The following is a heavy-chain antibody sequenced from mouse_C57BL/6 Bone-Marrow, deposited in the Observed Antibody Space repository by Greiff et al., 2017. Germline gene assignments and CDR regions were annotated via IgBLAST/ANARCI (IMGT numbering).Heavy chain of an antibody. Sequence: QVQLQQSGAELARPGASVKLSCKASGYTFTSYGISWVKQRTGQGLEWIGEIYPRSGNNYYNEKFKGKATLTADQSSSTAYVELRSRTSEDSAVYCCTRISAQATDYWGQGTTLTVSS. CDR3: TRISAQATDY. D-gene: IGHD3-2*02. CDR1: GYTFTSYG. CDR2: IYPRSGNN. J-gene: IGHJ2*01. V-gene: IGHV1-81*01.